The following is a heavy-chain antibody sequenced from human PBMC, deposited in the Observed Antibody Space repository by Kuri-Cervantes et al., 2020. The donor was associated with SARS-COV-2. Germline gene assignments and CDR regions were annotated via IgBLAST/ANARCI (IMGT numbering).Heavy chain of an antibody. CDR2: ISYDGSNK. Sequence: GGSLRLSCAASGFTFSSYGMHWVRQAPGKGLEWVAVISYDGSNKYYADSVKGRFTISRDNSKNTLHLQMNSLRAEDTAVYYCAKLASHSGFYYYYGMDVWGQGTTVTVSS. CDR3: AKLASHSGFYYYYGMDV. D-gene: IGHD2-21*01. V-gene: IGHV3-30*18. J-gene: IGHJ6*02. CDR1: GFTFSSYG.